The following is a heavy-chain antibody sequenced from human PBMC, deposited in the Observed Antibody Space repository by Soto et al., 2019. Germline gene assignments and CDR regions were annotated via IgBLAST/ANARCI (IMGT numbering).Heavy chain of an antibody. CDR1: GYPFTSYD. Sequence: DSVQVSCTASGYPFTSYDINWVRQATGQGLAWMGWMNPNSGNTGYAQKFQGRVTMTRNTSISTAYMELSSLRSEDTAVYYCARGTTKYDFGSGSLGWFDPWGQATLVTFAS. V-gene: IGHV1-8*01. J-gene: IGHJ5*02. D-gene: IGHD3-3*01. CDR2: MNPNSGNT. CDR3: ARGTTKYDFGSGSLGWFDP.